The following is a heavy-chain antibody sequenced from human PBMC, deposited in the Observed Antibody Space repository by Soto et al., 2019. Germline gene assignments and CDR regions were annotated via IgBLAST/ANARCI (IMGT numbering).Heavy chain of an antibody. CDR2: IYYSGST. J-gene: IGHJ4*02. D-gene: IGHD2-15*01. CDR1: GGSISSYY. CDR3: ARVTTPGLDY. V-gene: IGHV4-59*01. Sequence: SETLSLTCTVSGGSISSYYWIWIRQPPGKGLEWIGYIYYSGSTNYNPSLKSRVTISVDTSKNQFSLKLSSVTAADTAVYYCARVTTPGLDYWGQGTLVTVSS.